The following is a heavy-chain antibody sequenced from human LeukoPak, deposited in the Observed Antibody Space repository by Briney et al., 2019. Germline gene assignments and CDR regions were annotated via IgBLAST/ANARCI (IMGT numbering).Heavy chain of an antibody. J-gene: IGHJ3*01. Sequence: SETLSLTCTVSGASISSGSYFWGWIRQPPGKGLEWIGTIYYSGSPYYSPSLKSRVTISVDASKNQFSLRLNSVTAADTAVYYCAVAGARYSDTGGLYAFDFWGRGTMVTVSS. D-gene: IGHD2-8*02. CDR3: AVAGARYSDTGGLYAFDF. CDR2: IYYSGSP. V-gene: IGHV4-39*01. CDR1: GASISSGSYF.